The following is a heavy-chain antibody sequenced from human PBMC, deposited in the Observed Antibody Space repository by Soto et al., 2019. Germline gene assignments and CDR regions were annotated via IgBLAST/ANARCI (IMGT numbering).Heavy chain of an antibody. CDR3: ANTAEYCSGGTCHSYVFGWFDP. Sequence: QVQLVQSGAEVKKPGSSVKVSCKASGGTFSSYAISWVRQAPGQGLEWMGGIIPIFGTANYAQKFQGRVTITADESTSTAYMELSSLRSEDTAVYYCANTAEYCSGGTCHSYVFGWFDPWGQGTLVTVSS. CDR1: GGTFSSYA. D-gene: IGHD2-15*01. V-gene: IGHV1-69*01. J-gene: IGHJ5*02. CDR2: IIPIFGTA.